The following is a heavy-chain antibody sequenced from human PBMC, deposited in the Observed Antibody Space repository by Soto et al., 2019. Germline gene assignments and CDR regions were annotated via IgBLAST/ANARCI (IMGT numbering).Heavy chain of an antibody. Sequence: ASVKVSCKASGYTFTNYDIHWLRQATGEGLEWMGWMSPKSGETCAAESFQDRVTMTRSNSMNTAYLELTGLRYEDTAGNFSARSRSVKSYFGSLPIHNWFDLWRQG. CDR1: GYTFTNYD. D-gene: IGHD3-9*01. J-gene: IGHJ5*02. CDR3: ARSRSVKSYFGSLPIHNWFDL. V-gene: IGHV1-8*01. CDR2: MSPKSGET.